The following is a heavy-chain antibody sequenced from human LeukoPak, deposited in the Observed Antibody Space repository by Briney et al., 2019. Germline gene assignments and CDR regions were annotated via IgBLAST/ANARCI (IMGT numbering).Heavy chain of an antibody. D-gene: IGHD1-1*01. J-gene: IGHJ3*02. CDR1: GFTFSSYS. V-gene: IGHV3-21*01. CDR3: ARAGHNWLHDAFDI. Sequence: PGGSLRLSCAASGFTFSSYSMNWVRQAPGKGPEWVSSISSSSSYIYYADSVKGRFTISRDNAKNSLYLQMNSLRAEDTAVYYCARAGHNWLHDAFDIWGQGTMVTVSS. CDR2: ISSSSSYI.